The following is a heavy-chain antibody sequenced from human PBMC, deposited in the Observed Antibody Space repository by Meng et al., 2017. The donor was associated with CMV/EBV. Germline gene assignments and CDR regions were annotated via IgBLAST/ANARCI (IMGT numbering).Heavy chain of an antibody. J-gene: IGHJ4*02. CDR1: GGSISSSY. CDR3: ARAAVDLSKDYFDY. CDR2: IYTSGST. Sequence: QVQWEGQGQGLVNPSEHLSLTVTVSGGSISSSYWSWIRQPAGKGLEWIGRIYTSGSTNYNPSLKSRVTMSVDTSKNQFSLKLSSVTAADTAVYYCARAAVDLSKDYFDYWGQGTLVTVSS. V-gene: IGHV4-4*07. D-gene: IGHD2-15*01.